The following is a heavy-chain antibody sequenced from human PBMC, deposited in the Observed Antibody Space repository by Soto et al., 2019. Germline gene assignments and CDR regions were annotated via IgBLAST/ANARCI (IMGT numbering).Heavy chain of an antibody. J-gene: IGHJ6*02. D-gene: IGHD2-8*01. CDR3: AREMRYCSNGVCSSSAMDV. CDR2: SHYSGST. Sequence: SETLSLTCTVSGASISSSDYYWSWIRQPPGKGLEWIGYSHYSGSTFYNPSLKSRVTISLGTSKNQFSLRLGSVAATDTAVYFCAREMRYCSNGVCSSSAMDVWGQGTTVTVPS. CDR1: GASISSSDYY. V-gene: IGHV4-30-4*01.